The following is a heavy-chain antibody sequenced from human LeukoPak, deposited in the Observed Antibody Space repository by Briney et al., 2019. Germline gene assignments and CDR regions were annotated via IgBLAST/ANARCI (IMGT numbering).Heavy chain of an antibody. CDR1: GYSFTSYW. J-gene: IGHJ3*02. Sequence: PGESLKISCKGSGYSFTSYWTGWVRQMPGKGLEWMGIIYPGDSDTRYSPSFQGQVTISADKSISTAYLQWSSLKASDTAMYYCASVQLERGGAFDIWGQGTMVTVSS. V-gene: IGHV5-51*01. CDR2: IYPGDSDT. CDR3: ASVQLERGGAFDI. D-gene: IGHD1-1*01.